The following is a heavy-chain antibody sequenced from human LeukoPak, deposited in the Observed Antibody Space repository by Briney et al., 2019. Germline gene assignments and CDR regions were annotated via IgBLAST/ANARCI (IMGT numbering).Heavy chain of an antibody. V-gene: IGHV4-39*01. CDR2: IYYSGST. CDR3: ASRGYDSSGYHRVY. D-gene: IGHD3-22*01. J-gene: IGHJ4*02. CDR1: GGSISSSSYY. Sequence: SETLSLTCTVSGGSISSSSYYWGWIRQPPGKGLEWIGSIYYSGSTYYNPSLKSRVTISVDTSKNQFSLKLSSVTAADTAVYYCASRGYDSSGYHRVYWGQGTLVTVSS.